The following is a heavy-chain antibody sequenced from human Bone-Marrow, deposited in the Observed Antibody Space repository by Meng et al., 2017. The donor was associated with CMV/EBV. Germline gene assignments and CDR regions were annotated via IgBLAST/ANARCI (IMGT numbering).Heavy chain of an antibody. CDR3: ARGRHTIWFDP. J-gene: IGHJ5*02. CDR2: IIPIFGTA. Sequence: SVKVSCKASGGTFSSYAISWVRQAPGQGLEWMGGIIPIFGTANYAQKLQGRVTMTTDTSTSTAYMELRSLRSDDTAVYYCARGRHTIWFDPWGQGTLVTVSS. D-gene: IGHD3-3*01. V-gene: IGHV1-69*05. CDR1: GGTFSSYA.